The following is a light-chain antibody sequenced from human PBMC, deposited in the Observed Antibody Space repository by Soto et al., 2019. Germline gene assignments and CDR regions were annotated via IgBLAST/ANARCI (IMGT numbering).Light chain of an antibody. Sequence: DIVMTQSPDSLAVSLGERATINCKSSQSVLYSSNNKNYLAWYQQKPGQPPKLLIYWASTRESGVPDRFSGSGSGTDFTLTISSLLAEDVAVYYCQQYYSTLLTFGQGTRLEI. J-gene: IGKJ5*01. CDR3: QQYYSTLLT. CDR1: QSVLYSSNNKNY. CDR2: WAS. V-gene: IGKV4-1*01.